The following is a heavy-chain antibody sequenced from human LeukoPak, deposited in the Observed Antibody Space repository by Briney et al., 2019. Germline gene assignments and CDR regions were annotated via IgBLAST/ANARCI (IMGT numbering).Heavy chain of an antibody. CDR1: GGSISSSSYY. V-gene: IGHV4-39*07. CDR3: ASLGYCSGGSCYYFDY. J-gene: IGHJ4*02. CDR2: IYYSGST. D-gene: IGHD2-15*01. Sequence: SETLSLTCTVSGGSISSSSYYWGWIRQPPGKGLEWIGSIYYSGSTYYNPSLKSRVTISVDTSKNQFSLKLSSVTAADTAVYYCASLGYCSGGSCYYFDYWGQGTLVTVSS.